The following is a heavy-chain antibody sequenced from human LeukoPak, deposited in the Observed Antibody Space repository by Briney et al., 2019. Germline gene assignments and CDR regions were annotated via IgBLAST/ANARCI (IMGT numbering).Heavy chain of an antibody. D-gene: IGHD6-13*01. CDR1: GFTFSSYW. V-gene: IGHV3-7*01. J-gene: IGHJ4*02. CDR3: ARDTPGIAAAGTCFDY. Sequence: GGSLRLSCAASGFTFSSYWMSWVRQAPGKGLEWVANIKQDGSEKYYVDSVKGRFTISRDNAKNSLYLQMNSLRAEDTAVYYCARDTPGIAAAGTCFDYWGQGTLVSVSS. CDR2: IKQDGSEK.